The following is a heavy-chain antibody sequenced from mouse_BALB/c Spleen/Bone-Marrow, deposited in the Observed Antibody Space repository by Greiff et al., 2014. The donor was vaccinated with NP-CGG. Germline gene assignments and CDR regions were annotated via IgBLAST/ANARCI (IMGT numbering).Heavy chain of an antibody. D-gene: IGHD2-14*01. J-gene: IGHJ4*01. V-gene: IGHV1S56*01. CDR2: IYPGNINI. Sequence: VQLVESGPKLVKPGASMRISCKASGYTFTTYFIHWVKQRPGQGLEWIGWIYPGNINIKYNENFKDKVTLTADKSSNTAHLQFSSLTSVDSAVYFCARGDYYRSAMDYWGQGTSVTVSS. CDR3: ARGDYYRSAMDY. CDR1: GYTFTTYF.